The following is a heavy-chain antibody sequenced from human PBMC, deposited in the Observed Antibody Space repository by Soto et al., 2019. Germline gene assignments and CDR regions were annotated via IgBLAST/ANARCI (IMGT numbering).Heavy chain of an antibody. CDR3: AKVVPLAYYYAMDV. CDR2: ISGSGGNT. J-gene: IGHJ6*02. Sequence: PGGSLRLSCAASGFTFSNYAMSWVRQAPGKGLEWVPTISGSGGNTYYADSVKGRFTISRDNSKNTLYLQMNSLRAEDTAVYYCAKVVPLAYYYAMDVWGQATTVTVSS. CDR1: GFTFSNYA. V-gene: IGHV3-23*01.